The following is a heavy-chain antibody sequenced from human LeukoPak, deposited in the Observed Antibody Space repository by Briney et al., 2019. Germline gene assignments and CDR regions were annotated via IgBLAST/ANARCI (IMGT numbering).Heavy chain of an antibody. CDR1: GFTFSSYS. J-gene: IGHJ6*03. Sequence: GGSLRLSCAASGFTFSSYSMNWVRQAPGKGLEWVSYISSSSSTIYYADSVKGRFTISRDNAKNSLYLQMNSLRAEDTAVYYCARSIAVNYYMDVWGKGTTVTVSS. D-gene: IGHD6-13*01. V-gene: IGHV3-48*04. CDR2: ISSSSSTI. CDR3: ARSIAVNYYMDV.